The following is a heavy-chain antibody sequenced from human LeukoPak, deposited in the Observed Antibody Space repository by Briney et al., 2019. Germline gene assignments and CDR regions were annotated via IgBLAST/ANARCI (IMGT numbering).Heavy chain of an antibody. CDR2: ISSTGDST. CDR3: AKGHQVTFFDY. V-gene: IGHV3-23*01. J-gene: IGHJ4*02. Sequence: PGGSLRLSCAASGFTFSSYAMSWVRETPGKGLGWVSTISSTGDSTYHADSVKGRFTISRDNSKNTLYLQMNSLRAEDTAVYYCAKGHQVTFFDYWGQGTLVTVSS. D-gene: IGHD5-18*01. CDR1: GFTFSSYA.